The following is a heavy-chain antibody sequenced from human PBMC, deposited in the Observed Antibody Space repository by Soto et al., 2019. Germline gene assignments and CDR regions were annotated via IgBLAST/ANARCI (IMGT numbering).Heavy chain of an antibody. CDR1: GGSISSGGYS. CDR2: IYHSGST. V-gene: IGHV4-30-2*01. J-gene: IGHJ5*02. CDR3: AREGTTGNWFDP. D-gene: IGHD1-7*01. Sequence: SETLSLTCAVSGGSISSGGYSWSWIRQPPGKGLEWIGYIYHSGSTYYNPSLKSRVTISVDRSKNQFSLKLSSVTAADTAVYYCAREGTTGNWFDPWGQGTLVTVSS.